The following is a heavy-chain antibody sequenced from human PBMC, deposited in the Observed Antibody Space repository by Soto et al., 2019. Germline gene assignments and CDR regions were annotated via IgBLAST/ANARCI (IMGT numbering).Heavy chain of an antibody. J-gene: IGHJ4*02. CDR2: ISVYNGNT. Sequence: ASVKVSCKASGYSFSNAGISWLRQAPGQGLKWMGWISVYNGNTNYAEKFQGRVTMNTDTSTSTAYMELRGLSSDDTAVYYCASVHNWNYAVDYWGPGTLVTVSS. CDR3: ASVHNWNYAVDY. V-gene: IGHV1-18*01. CDR1: GYSFSNAG. D-gene: IGHD1-7*01.